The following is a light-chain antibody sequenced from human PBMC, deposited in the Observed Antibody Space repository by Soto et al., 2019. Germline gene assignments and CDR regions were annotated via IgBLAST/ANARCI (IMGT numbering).Light chain of an antibody. CDR2: KDT. CDR1: ALPKQY. CDR3: QSADSSGTSLV. Sequence: SYELTQPPSVSMSPGQTARITCSGDALPKQYAYWYQQKPGQAPVLGIYKDTERPSGIPERFSGSSSGATVTLTISGVQAEDEADYYCQSADSSGTSLVFGGGTKLTVL. J-gene: IGLJ2*01. V-gene: IGLV3-25*03.